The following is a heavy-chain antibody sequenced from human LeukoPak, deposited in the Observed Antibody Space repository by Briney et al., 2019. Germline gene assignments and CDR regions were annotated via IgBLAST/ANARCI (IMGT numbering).Heavy chain of an antibody. D-gene: IGHD3-22*01. CDR2: ISDSGSP. J-gene: IGHJ4*02. CDR1: GGFISGYY. CDR3: AREKRGYYDSSGYPDY. Sequence: PSETLSLTCTVSGGFISGYYWSWLRQPPGKGLEWIGYISDSGSPDYNPSLKSRVAISVDTSKNQVSLKVSSVTAADTAVYYCAREKRGYYDSSGYPDYWGQGTLVTVSS. V-gene: IGHV4-59*01.